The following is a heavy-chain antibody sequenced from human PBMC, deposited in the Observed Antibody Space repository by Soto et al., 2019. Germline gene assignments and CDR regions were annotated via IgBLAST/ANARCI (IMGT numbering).Heavy chain of an antibody. D-gene: IGHD6-19*01. CDR3: ARSVAVPGAHIDY. CDR2: VYYTGST. V-gene: IGHV4-59*01. CDR1: GGSISGSY. Sequence: LSLTCSVSGGSISGSYWSWTRQSPGKGLEWHGYVYYTGSTNYSPSLRSRVSISVDTSKNEFSLRLSSVTAADTAVYFCARSVAVPGAHIDYWCQGPQVTVSS. J-gene: IGHJ4*02.